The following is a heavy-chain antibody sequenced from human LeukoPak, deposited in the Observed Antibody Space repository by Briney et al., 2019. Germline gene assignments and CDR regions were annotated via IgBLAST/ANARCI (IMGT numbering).Heavy chain of an antibody. CDR2: ISSSGDTT. CDR1: GFTLSSFD. CDR3: ARGSPTYLDY. V-gene: IGHV3-48*03. Sequence: GGSLRLSCTASGFTLSSFDVNWVRQAPGKGLEWVSFISSSGDTTHYAESVKGRFTISRDNAKKTVYLQMNSLRVDDTAVYYCARGSPTYLDYWGQGTLVTVSS. J-gene: IGHJ4*02.